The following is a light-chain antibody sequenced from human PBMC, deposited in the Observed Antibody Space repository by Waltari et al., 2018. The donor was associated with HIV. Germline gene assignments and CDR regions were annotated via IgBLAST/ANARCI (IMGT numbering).Light chain of an antibody. CDR3: SSYTSSSTKV. Sequence: QSALTQPASVSGSPGPSITIPSTGTSSAIDGYNYVPWYQQHPGKAPKLMIYDVSNRPSGLSNRFSGSKSGNTASLTISGLQAEDEADYYCSSYTSSSTKVFGGGTKLTVL. CDR1: SSAIDGYNY. V-gene: IGLV2-14*03. J-gene: IGLJ2*01. CDR2: DVS.